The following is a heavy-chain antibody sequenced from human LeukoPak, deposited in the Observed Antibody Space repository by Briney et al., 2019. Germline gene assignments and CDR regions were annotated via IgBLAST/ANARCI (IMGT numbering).Heavy chain of an antibody. CDR2: INYSGNT. D-gene: IGHD2-2*01. CDR1: GGSISSYY. V-gene: IGHV4-59*01. J-gene: IGHJ4*02. Sequence: SETLSLTCTVSGGSISSYYWSRIRQPPGKGLEWIGYINYSGNTNYNPSLKSRVTISLDTSKNRFSLRLSSVTAADTAVYYCARVSGRYCSSTSCREIVKFDYWGQGTLVTVSS. CDR3: ARVSGRYCSSTSCREIVKFDY.